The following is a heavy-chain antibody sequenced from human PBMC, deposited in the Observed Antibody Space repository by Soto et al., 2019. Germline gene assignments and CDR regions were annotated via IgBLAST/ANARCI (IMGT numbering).Heavy chain of an antibody. V-gene: IGHV4-4*02. D-gene: IGHD3-22*01. J-gene: IGHJ6*02. CDR3: ARSPDSSGYYPRWYYYGMDV. Sequence: PSETLSLTCAVSGGSISSSNWWSWGRQPPGKGLEWIGEIYHNGSTNYNPSLKSRVTISVDKSKNQFSLKLSSVTAADTAVYYCARSPDSSGYYPRWYYYGMDVWGQGTTVTVSS. CDR1: GGSISSSNW. CDR2: IYHNGST.